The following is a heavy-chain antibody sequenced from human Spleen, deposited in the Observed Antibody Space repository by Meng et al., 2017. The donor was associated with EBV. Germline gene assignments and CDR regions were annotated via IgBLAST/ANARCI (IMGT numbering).Heavy chain of an antibody. D-gene: IGHD1-26*01. Sequence: QVQLVEAGGGVVQPGRSLRLFWAASGFTFSGYGMFWVRQAPGKGPEWVAILPSDGGNTHYSDSVKGRFTISRDNSKKTLYLQMNSLRAEDTAVYYCARDLSGRFDPWGRGTLVTVSS. CDR1: GFTFSGYG. J-gene: IGHJ5*02. CDR2: LPSDGGNT. V-gene: IGHV3-30*03. CDR3: ARDLSGRFDP.